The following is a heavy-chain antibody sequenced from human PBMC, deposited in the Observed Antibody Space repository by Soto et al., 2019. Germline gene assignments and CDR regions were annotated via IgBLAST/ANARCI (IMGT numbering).Heavy chain of an antibody. CDR1: GGSISSYY. Sequence: SETLSLTCTVSGGSISSYYWSWIRQPPGKGLEWIGYIHYSGSTNYNPSLKSRVTISVDTSKNQFSLKLSSVTAADTAVYYCARDSAGTIDYWGQGTLVTVSS. CDR2: IHYSGST. V-gene: IGHV4-59*01. CDR3: ARDSAGTIDY. J-gene: IGHJ4*02. D-gene: IGHD6-19*01.